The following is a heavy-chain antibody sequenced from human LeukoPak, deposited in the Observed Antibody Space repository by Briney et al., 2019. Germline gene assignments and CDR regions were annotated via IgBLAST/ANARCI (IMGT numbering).Heavy chain of an antibody. Sequence: PSETLSLTCTVSGGSIGSYYWSWIRQPPGKGLEWIGYIYYSGSTNYNPSLKSRVTISVDTSKNQFSLKLSSVTAADTAVYYCARHDYDFWSGYSSFDYWGQGTLVTVSS. CDR2: IYYSGST. J-gene: IGHJ4*02. V-gene: IGHV4-59*08. CDR3: ARHDYDFWSGYSSFDY. D-gene: IGHD3-3*01. CDR1: GGSIGSYY.